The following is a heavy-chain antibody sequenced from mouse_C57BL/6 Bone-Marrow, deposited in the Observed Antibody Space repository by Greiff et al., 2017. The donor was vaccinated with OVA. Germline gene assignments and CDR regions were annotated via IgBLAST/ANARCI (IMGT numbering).Heavy chain of an antibody. J-gene: IGHJ3*01. CDR2: INPSNGGT. V-gene: IGHV1-53*01. Sequence: QVQLQQPGTELVKPGASVKLSCKASGYTFTSYWLHWVKQRPGQGLEWIGNINPSNGGTNYNEKCKSKATLTVDKSSSTAYMQLSSLTAEDSAVYYCAIRYSVAYGGQGTLVTVSA. CDR1: GYTFTSYW. D-gene: IGHD1-1*01. CDR3: AIRYSVAY.